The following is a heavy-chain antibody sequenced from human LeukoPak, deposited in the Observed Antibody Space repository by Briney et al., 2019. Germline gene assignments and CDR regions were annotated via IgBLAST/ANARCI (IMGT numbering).Heavy chain of an antibody. V-gene: IGHV3-23*01. CDR3: ARGPSGYHNT. J-gene: IGHJ4*02. CDR2: ISYSGSST. D-gene: IGHD5-12*01. Sequence: GGSLRLSCATSGFSFSSYAMTWVRQAPGKGLDWVSSISYSGSSTHYADSVMGRFTISRDNSKNTLYLQMNSLRAEDTAVYYCARGPSGYHNTGGQGTLVTVSS. CDR1: GFSFSSYA.